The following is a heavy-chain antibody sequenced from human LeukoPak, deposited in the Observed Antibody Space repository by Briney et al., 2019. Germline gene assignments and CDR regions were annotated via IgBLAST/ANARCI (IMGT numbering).Heavy chain of an antibody. J-gene: IGHJ4*02. V-gene: IGHV1-46*01. Sequence: ASVKVSCKASGYTFTSSYMHWVRQAPGQGLEWMGIINPSGGNTTYAQKLQGRVTMTRDMSTSTVYMELSSLRSEDTAVYYCARDPGYDTSGYYYGYFDYWGLGTLVTVSS. CDR1: GYTFTSSY. CDR3: ARDPGYDTSGYYYGYFDY. D-gene: IGHD3-22*01. CDR2: INPSGGNT.